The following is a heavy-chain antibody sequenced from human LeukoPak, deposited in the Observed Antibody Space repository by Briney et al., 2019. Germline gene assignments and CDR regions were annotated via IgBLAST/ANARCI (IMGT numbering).Heavy chain of an antibody. D-gene: IGHD2-21*01. Sequence: LAGESLRLSCVGSGFTFRSHAMSWVRQAPEKGLEFVSGIYENGGTTYYADSVRGRFSISRDNSKNTLYLQMDSLRGEDTAVYYCAKDFRIGYSAHFDYWGQGALVTVSS. V-gene: IGHV3-23*01. J-gene: IGHJ4*02. CDR2: IYENGGTT. CDR3: AKDFRIGYSAHFDY. CDR1: GFTFRSHA.